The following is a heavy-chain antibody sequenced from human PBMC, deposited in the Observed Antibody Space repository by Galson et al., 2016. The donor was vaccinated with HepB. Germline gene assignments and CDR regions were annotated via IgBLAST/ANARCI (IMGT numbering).Heavy chain of an antibody. CDR2: IYYGGST. Sequence: SETLSLTCTVSGGSISRYYWSWIRQPPGKGLEWIGYIYYGGSTNYNPSLKSRVTISVDTSKNQFSLKLSSVTAADTAVYYCARGGYDILTGPWGQGTLVTVSS. CDR3: ARGGYDILTGP. CDR1: GGSISRYY. J-gene: IGHJ5*02. D-gene: IGHD3-9*01. V-gene: IGHV4-59*01.